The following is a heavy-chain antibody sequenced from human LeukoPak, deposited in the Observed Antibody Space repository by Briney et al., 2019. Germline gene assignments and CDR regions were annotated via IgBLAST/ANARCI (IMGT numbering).Heavy chain of an antibody. CDR1: GFTFNNYW. D-gene: IGHD3-3*02. CDR3: GREAFIFRDY. CDR2: IKQEGSEK. V-gene: IGHV3-7*01. Sequence: GGSLRLSCAASGFTFNNYWMTWVRQAPGEGLEWVANIKQEGSEKYYVDSVKGRFTISRDNAKNSLYLQMNSLRAEDTAVYYCGREAFIFRDYWGQGTLVTVSS. J-gene: IGHJ4*02.